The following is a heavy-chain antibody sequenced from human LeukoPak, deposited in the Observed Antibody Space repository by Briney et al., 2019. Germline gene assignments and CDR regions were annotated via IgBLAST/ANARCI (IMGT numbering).Heavy chain of an antibody. Sequence: ASVKVSCKASGGTFSSYAISWVRQAPGQGLEWMGRIIPILGIANYAQKFQGRVTITADKSTSTAYMELSSLRSEDTAVYYCARGGASNYYDSSGYYHDAFDIWGQGTMVTVSS. D-gene: IGHD3-22*01. CDR1: GGTFSSYA. CDR3: ARGGASNYYDSSGYYHDAFDI. V-gene: IGHV1-69*04. J-gene: IGHJ3*02. CDR2: IIPILGIA.